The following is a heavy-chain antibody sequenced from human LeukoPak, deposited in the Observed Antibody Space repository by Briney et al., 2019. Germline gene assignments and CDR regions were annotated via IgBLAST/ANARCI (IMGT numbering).Heavy chain of an antibody. CDR2: ITGGGDYM. CDR3: AGDANGRYYFDY. D-gene: IGHD2-8*01. V-gene: IGHV3-21*01. CDR1: GFTFNTHI. J-gene: IGHJ4*02. Sequence: GGSLRLSCSASGFTFNTHIMNWVRQAPGKGLEWVSFITGGGDYMYYADSVKGRFTISRDNAKNSLYLQMNSLRAEDTAMYYCAGDANGRYYFDYWGQGTLVTVSS.